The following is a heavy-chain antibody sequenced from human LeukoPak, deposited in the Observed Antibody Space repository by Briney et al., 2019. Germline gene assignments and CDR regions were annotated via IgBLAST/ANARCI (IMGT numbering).Heavy chain of an antibody. CDR1: GFSISNDW. CDR3: TLIQGWGSGSYYRDF. J-gene: IGHJ4*02. D-gene: IGHD3-10*01. CDR2: VKSRSAGETT. V-gene: IGHV3-15*01. Sequence: GGSLRLSCAASGFSISNDWMSWVRQAPGKGLEWVARVKSRSAGETTDYAAPVKGRFTISRDDSKNTLYVQMNSLKTEDTAVYYCTLIQGWGSGSYYRDFWGQGTLVTVSS.